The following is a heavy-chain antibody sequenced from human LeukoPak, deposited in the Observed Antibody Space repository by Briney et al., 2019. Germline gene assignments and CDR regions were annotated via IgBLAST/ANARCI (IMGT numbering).Heavy chain of an antibody. Sequence: GGSLRLSCAASGFTFTNNFMSWVRQVPGKGLEWVANIKQDGSETTYADSVRGRFTIFRDNAKDSVYLQMSSLRAEDTALYYCARLRYNDFWSGHWKYYYYMDVWGKRTTVTVSS. V-gene: IGHV3-7*01. J-gene: IGHJ6*03. CDR2: IKQDGSET. CDR1: GFTFTNNF. D-gene: IGHD3-3*01. CDR3: ARLRYNDFWSGHWKYYYYMDV.